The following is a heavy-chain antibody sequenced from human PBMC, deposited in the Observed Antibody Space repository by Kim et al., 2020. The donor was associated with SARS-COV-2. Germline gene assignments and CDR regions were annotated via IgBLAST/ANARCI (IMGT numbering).Heavy chain of an antibody. V-gene: IGHV3-21*04. J-gene: IGHJ4*02. CDR3: ARVLTSCWSYFDY. Sequence: GGSLRLSCAASGFTFSSYSMNWVRQAPGKGLEWISSISSSSSYIYYADSVKGRFTISRDNARASLYLQMNSLRAEDTAVYYCARVLTSCWSYFDYWCQGT. CDR2: ISSSSSYI. CDR1: GFTFSSYS. D-gene: IGHD2-2*01.